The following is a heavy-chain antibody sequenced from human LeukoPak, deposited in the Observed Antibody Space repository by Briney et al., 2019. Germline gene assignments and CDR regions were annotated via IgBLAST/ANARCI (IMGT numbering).Heavy chain of an antibody. Sequence: PSETLSLTCTVSGGSISSYYWSWLRQPAGKGLECLGVIYTTGSTNYNPSLKSRVTVSRDTSKNQFSLKLTSVTAADTAVYYCARGGHFFDVWGKGTTVTVSS. CDR3: ARGGHFFDV. V-gene: IGHV4-4*07. J-gene: IGHJ6*03. CDR2: IYTTGST. CDR1: GGSISSYY. D-gene: IGHD3-16*01.